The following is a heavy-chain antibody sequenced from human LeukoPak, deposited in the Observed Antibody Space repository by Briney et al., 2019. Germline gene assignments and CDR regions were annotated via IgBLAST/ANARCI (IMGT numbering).Heavy chain of an antibody. D-gene: IGHD1-14*01. Sequence: GGSLRLSCAASGFTFRSHYMHWVRQAPGKGLVWVSRINSDGSITTYADSVKGRFTISRGNAKNTVYLQMNSLRGEDTGVYYCARDAAGLDYWGQGTLVTVSS. V-gene: IGHV3-74*01. J-gene: IGHJ4*02. CDR2: INSDGSIT. CDR1: GFTFRSHY. CDR3: ARDAAGLDY.